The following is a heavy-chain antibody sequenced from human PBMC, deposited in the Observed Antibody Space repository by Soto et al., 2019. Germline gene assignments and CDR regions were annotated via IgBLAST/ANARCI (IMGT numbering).Heavy chain of an antibody. CDR3: ALTNRSYCYYYGMDV. CDR1: GGSISSSSYY. J-gene: IGHJ6*02. Sequence: PSETLSLTCTVSGGSISSSSYYWGWIRQPPGKGLEWIGSSYYSGSTYYNPSLKSRVTISVDTSKNQFSLKLSSVTAADKAVYNRALTNRSYCYYYGMDVLGHGTTFTVSS. V-gene: IGHV4-39*01. CDR2: SYYSGST.